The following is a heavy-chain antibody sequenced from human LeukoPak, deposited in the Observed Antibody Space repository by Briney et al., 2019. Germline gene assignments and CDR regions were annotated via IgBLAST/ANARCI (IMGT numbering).Heavy chain of an antibody. CDR2: INPNSGAT. D-gene: IGHD2-2*01. V-gene: IGHV1-2*02. Sequence: ASVKVSCKSSGYTFIDYYIHWVRQAPGQGLEWMGWINPNSGATKYAEKFQGRVSMTRDTSINTAYMDLTNLRSDDTAIFYCARVKKLMPEFEFWGQGTLVTVSS. J-gene: IGHJ4*02. CDR1: GYTFIDYY. CDR3: ARVKKLMPEFEF.